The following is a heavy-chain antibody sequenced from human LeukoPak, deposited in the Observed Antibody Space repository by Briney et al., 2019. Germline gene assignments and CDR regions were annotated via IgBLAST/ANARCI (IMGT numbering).Heavy chain of an antibody. D-gene: IGHD3-22*01. Sequence: GRSLRLSCAASGFTFDDYVMNWVRQAPGKGLEWVSGINWNGGSRGYADSVKGRSTISRDNAKNSLYLQMNSLRAEDTALYYCARSRHSYDSTGFPHYWGQGTLVTVSS. V-gene: IGHV3-20*04. CDR3: ARSRHSYDSTGFPHY. J-gene: IGHJ4*02. CDR2: INWNGGSR. CDR1: GFTFDDYV.